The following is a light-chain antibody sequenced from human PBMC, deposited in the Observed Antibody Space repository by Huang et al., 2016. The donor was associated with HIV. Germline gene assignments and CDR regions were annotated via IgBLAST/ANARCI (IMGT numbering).Light chain of an antibody. CDR1: QSVSSN. CDR3: HQYNDWPPTYT. CDR2: GAS. V-gene: IGKV3-15*01. J-gene: IGKJ2*01. Sequence: EIVMTQSPATLSASPGERATLSCRASQSVSSNLAWYQQKPGQAPRRRIYGASTRATDIPARFSGSGSGTEFTLTISSLQSEDFAVYYCHQYNDWPPTYTFGQGTKLEIK.